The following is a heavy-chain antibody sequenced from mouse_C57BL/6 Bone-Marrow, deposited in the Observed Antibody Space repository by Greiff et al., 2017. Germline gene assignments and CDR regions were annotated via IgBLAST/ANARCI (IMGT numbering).Heavy chain of an antibody. D-gene: IGHD2-1*01. V-gene: IGHV1-64*01. J-gene: IGHJ3*01. CDR2: IHPNSGST. CDR1: GYTFTSYW. Sequence: VQLKQPGAELVKPGASVKLSCKASGYTFTSYWMHWVKQRPGQGLEWIGMIHPNSGSTNYNEKFKSKATLTVDKSSSTAYMQLSSLTSEDSAVYYCARDYGNLFAYWGQGTLVTVSA. CDR3: ARDYGNLFAY.